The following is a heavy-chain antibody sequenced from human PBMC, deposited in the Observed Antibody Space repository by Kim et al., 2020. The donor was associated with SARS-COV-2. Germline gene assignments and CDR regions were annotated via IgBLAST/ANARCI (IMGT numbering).Heavy chain of an antibody. CDR1: GGSVSDPTYY. D-gene: IGHD2-21*02. CDR2: IYYAGDT. V-gene: IGHV4-39*07. J-gene: IGHJ3*02. Sequence: SETLSLTCAVSGGSVSDPTYYWVWIRQPPGQGLEWIGSIYYAGDTSYNPSLKSRVTISVDMSKNQFSLKLSSVTAADTAVYYCARVKGRYCGGDCYFAFVMGGEGTMATVSA. CDR3: ARVKGRYCGGDCYFAFVM.